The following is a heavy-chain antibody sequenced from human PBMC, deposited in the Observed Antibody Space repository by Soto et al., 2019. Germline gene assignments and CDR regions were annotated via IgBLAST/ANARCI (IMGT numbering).Heavy chain of an antibody. V-gene: IGHV3-9*01. CDR2: ISWNSGSI. Sequence: GGSLRLSCAASGFTFDDYAMHWVRQAPGKGLEWVSGISWNSGSIGYADSVKGRFTISRDNAKNSLYLQMNSLRAEDTALYYCAKDPSVRGVTYYFDYWGQGTLVTVSS. CDR3: AKDPSVRGVTYYFDY. J-gene: IGHJ4*02. CDR1: GFTFDDYA. D-gene: IGHD3-10*01.